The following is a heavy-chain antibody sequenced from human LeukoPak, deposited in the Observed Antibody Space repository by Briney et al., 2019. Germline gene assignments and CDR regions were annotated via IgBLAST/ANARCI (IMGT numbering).Heavy chain of an antibody. CDR3: ARGYSGYDRRGNYFDY. CDR1: GGTFSSYA. D-gene: IGHD5-12*01. CDR2: IIPIFGTA. J-gene: IGHJ4*02. V-gene: IGHV1-69*13. Sequence: SVKVSCKASGGTFSSYAISWVRQAPGQGLEWIGGIIPIFGTANYAQKFQGRVTITADESTSTAYMELSSLRSEDTAVYYCARGYSGYDRRGNYFDYWGQGTLVTVSS.